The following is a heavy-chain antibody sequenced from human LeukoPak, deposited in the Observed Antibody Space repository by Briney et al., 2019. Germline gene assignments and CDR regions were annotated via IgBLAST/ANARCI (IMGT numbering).Heavy chain of an antibody. Sequence: PGGSLRLSCAASGFTFSSYSMNWVRQAPGKGLEWVSSISSSSSYIYYADSVKGRFTISRDNAKNSLYLQMNSLRAEDTAVYYCAREQMGVYGDHVQFDYWGQGTLVTVSS. D-gene: IGHD4-17*01. V-gene: IGHV3-21*01. CDR1: GFTFSSYS. CDR3: AREQMGVYGDHVQFDY. CDR2: ISSSSSYI. J-gene: IGHJ4*02.